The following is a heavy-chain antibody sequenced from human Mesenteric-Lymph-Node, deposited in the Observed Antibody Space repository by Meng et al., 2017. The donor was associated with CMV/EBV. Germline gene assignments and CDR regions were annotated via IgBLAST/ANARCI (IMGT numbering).Heavy chain of an antibody. J-gene: IGHJ6*02. V-gene: IGHV3-30*02. CDR1: GFTFSSYN. D-gene: IGHD1-1*01. Sequence: GESLKISCAASGFTFSSYNMHWVRQAPGKGLEWVAFLQNDGSNMYYADSVKGRFIISRDNAKNTLYLQMNSLRAEDTAVYYCAREGWNDYGMDVWGQGTTVTVSS. CDR3: AREGWNDYGMDV. CDR2: LQNDGSNM.